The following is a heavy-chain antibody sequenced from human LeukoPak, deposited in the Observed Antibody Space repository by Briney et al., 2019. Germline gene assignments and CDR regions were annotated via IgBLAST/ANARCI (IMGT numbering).Heavy chain of an antibody. D-gene: IGHD5-18*01. CDR3: ARVVVDTAMVGAFDI. Sequence: GGSLRLSCAASGFTFSSYSMNWVRQAPGKGLEWVSSISSSSSYIYYADSVKGRFTISRDNAKNSLYLQMNSLRAEDTAVYYCARVVVDTAMVGAFDIWGQGTMVTVSS. CDR2: ISSSSSYI. CDR1: GFTFSSYS. J-gene: IGHJ3*02. V-gene: IGHV3-21*01.